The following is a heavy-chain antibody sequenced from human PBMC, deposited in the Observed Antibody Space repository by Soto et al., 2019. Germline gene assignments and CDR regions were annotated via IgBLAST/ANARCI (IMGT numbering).Heavy chain of an antibody. J-gene: IGHJ6*02. Sequence: GASVKVSCKASGYTFTSYGISWVRQAPGQGLEWMGWISAYNGNTNYAQKLQGRVTMTTDTSTSSAYMELRSLRSDDTAAYYCARDRKVLTYYYYYYGMDVWGQGTTVTVSS. V-gene: IGHV1-18*04. CDR2: ISAYNGNT. D-gene: IGHD2-8*01. CDR1: GYTFTSYG. CDR3: ARDRKVLTYYYYYYGMDV.